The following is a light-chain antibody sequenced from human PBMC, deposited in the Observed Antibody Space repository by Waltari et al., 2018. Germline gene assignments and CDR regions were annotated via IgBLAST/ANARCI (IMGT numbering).Light chain of an antibody. CDR1: QDISSY. J-gene: IGKJ1*01. V-gene: IGKV1-9*01. CDR3: QHLNGYPPE. CDR2: GAS. Sequence: DIQLTQSPSFLSASVGDRVTITCRASQDISSYLVWYQQKPGKAPNLLIYGASTLQSGVPSRFSGSASGTEFTLTISSLQPEDCATYYCQHLNGYPPEFGQGTKVEIK.